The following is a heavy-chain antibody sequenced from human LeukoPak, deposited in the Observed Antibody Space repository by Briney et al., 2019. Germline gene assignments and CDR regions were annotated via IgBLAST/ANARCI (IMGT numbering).Heavy chain of an antibody. J-gene: IGHJ4*02. D-gene: IGHD1-26*01. CDR3: AKDKLAGSGSYSRFFDY. V-gene: IGHV3-23*01. CDR2: ISGSGGST. CDR1: GFTFSNYA. Sequence: GGSLRLSCAASGFTFSNYAMSWVRQAPGKGLEWVSTISGSGGSTYYADSVKGRFTISRDNSKNTLYLQMNSLRAEDTAVYYCAKDKLAGSGSYSRFFDYWGQGTQVTVSS.